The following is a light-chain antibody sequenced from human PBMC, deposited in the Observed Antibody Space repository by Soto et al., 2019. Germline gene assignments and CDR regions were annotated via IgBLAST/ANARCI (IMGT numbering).Light chain of an antibody. V-gene: IGKV1-5*01. Sequence: DIQMTQSPSTLSASVGDRVTITCRASQSISDWLAWFQLKPGKAPKLLIYDASSLESGVPSRFSGSGSGTEFTLTISSVQPDDFATYFCQHYDTFSWTFGQGTKVDIK. J-gene: IGKJ1*01. CDR2: DAS. CDR1: QSISDW. CDR3: QHYDTFSWT.